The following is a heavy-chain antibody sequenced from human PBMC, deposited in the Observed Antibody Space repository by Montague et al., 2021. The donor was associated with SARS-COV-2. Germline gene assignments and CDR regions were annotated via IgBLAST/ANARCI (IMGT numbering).Heavy chain of an antibody. CDR2: INHSGST. Sequence: SETLSLTCAVNRGSVSGYYWNWVRQPPGKGLEWIGEINHSGSTKYNPSLKSRVTMSVDTSKNQFSLKLSSVTAADTAVYYCARGARQGYGFRLGSFDSWGQGTLVIVSS. D-gene: IGHD3-10*01. J-gene: IGHJ4*02. CDR3: ARGARQGYGFRLGSFDS. CDR1: RGSVSGYY. V-gene: IGHV4-34*01.